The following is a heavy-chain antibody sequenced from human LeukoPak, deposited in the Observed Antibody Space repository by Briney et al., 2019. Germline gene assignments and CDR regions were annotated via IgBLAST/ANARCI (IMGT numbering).Heavy chain of an antibody. CDR2: IIPILGTA. CDR3: ARDRGVCPAPRFDY. CDR1: GGTFSSYT. J-gene: IGHJ4*02. V-gene: IGHV1-69*08. Sequence: ASVKVSCKASGGTFSSYTISWVRQAPGQGLEWMGRIIPILGTANYAQKFQGRVTITADKSTSTAYMELSSLRSEDTAVYYCARDRGVCPAPRFDYWGQGTMVTVSS.